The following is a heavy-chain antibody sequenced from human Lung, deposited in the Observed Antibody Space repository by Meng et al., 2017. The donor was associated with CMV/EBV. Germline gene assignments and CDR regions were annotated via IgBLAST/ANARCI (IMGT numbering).Heavy chain of an antibody. CDR3: ARAESHWSGDLDY. D-gene: IGHD3-3*01. J-gene: IGHJ4*01. CDR2: INPNSGAT. V-gene: IGHV1-2*02. Sequence: ASXXVSXKASGYTFTGYYMHWVRQAPGQGLEWMGWINPNSGATNYAQKFQGRVSMTRDMSINTAYIELSRLRSDDTAIYYCARAESHWSGDLDYWGQGPLVTVSS. CDR1: GYTFTGYY.